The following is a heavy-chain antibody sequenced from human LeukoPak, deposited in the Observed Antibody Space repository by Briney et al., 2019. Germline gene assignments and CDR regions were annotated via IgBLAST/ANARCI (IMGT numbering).Heavy chain of an antibody. CDR2: IWYDGSNK. J-gene: IGHJ4*02. V-gene: IGHV3-33*06. CDR3: AKDLNTMVRGVTPPYFDY. Sequence: GGSLRLSCAASGFTFSSYGMHWVRQAPGKGLEWVAVIWYDGSNKYYADSVKGRFTISRDNSKNTLYLQMNSLRAEDTAVYYCAKDLNTMVRGVTPPYFDYWGQGTLVTVSS. CDR1: GFTFSSYG. D-gene: IGHD3-10*01.